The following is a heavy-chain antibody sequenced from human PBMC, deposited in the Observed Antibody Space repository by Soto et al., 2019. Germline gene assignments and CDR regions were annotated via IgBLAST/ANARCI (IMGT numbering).Heavy chain of an antibody. Sequence: QVQLVESGGGVVQPGRSLRLSCAASGFTFSSYSMHWVRQAPGKGLEWVAVISYDGNNKYYADSVKGRFTISRENFKNTLYLQMDSLRAEDTAMYYCAKDHLETTVTTPSYWGQGTLVTVSS. CDR2: ISYDGNNK. CDR1: GFTFSSYS. D-gene: IGHD4-17*01. V-gene: IGHV3-30*18. J-gene: IGHJ4*02. CDR3: AKDHLETTVTTPSY.